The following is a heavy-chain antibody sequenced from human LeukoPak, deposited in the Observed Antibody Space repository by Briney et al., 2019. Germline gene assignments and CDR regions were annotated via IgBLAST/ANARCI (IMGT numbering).Heavy chain of an antibody. Sequence: GGSLRLSCAASGFTFSSYAMHWVRQAPGKGLEWVAVISYDGSNKYYADSVRGRFTISRDNSKNTVYMQMSSLRAEDTAVYYCARVRYNSGYIFDYWGQGALVTVSS. CDR1: GFTFSSYA. J-gene: IGHJ4*02. CDR2: ISYDGSNK. D-gene: IGHD5-18*01. V-gene: IGHV3-30-3*01. CDR3: ARVRYNSGYIFDY.